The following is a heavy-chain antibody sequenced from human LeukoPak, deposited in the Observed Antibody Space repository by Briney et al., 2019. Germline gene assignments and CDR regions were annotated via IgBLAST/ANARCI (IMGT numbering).Heavy chain of an antibody. J-gene: IGHJ4*02. D-gene: IGHD6-19*01. CDR3: ARAKPSGWFDY. V-gene: IGHV4-59*01. CDR1: GGSISSYY. Sequence: SETLSLTCTVSGGSISSYYWSWIRQPPGKGLEWIGYIYYSGSTNYNPSLKSRVTISADTSKNQFSLKLSSVTAADTAVYYCARAKPSGWFDYWGQGTLVTVSS. CDR2: IYYSGST.